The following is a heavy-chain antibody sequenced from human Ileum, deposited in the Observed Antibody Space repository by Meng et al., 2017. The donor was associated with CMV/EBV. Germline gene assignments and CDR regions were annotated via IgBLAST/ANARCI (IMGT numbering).Heavy chain of an antibody. D-gene: IGHD2-15*01. Sequence: GRVGEAGGGVVQPGRSLRLSCVTSGFTLSNSVMHWVRQSPGKGLEWVAGISQDGGSKYYVDSVKGRFTISRDNPKNTLDLQMNSLRVEDTAVYYCAREGYSSGRAPAFDSWGQGTLVTVSS. V-gene: IGHV3-30-3*01. CDR2: ISQDGGSK. J-gene: IGHJ4*02. CDR3: AREGYSSGRAPAFDS. CDR1: GFTLSNSV.